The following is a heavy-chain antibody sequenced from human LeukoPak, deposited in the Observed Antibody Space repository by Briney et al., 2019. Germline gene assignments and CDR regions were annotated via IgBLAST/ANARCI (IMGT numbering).Heavy chain of an antibody. CDR3: ARQLSPYTWNYCFQH. CDR2: IYPGDSET. J-gene: IGHJ4*02. D-gene: IGHD1-7*01. V-gene: IGHV5-51*01. Sequence: GESLKISCKGFGDSFSGYWIAWVRQMPGKGLEWMGFIYPGDSETRYSPSFEGQVTISADKSIGTAYLQWINLKASDTAMYYCARQLSPYTWNYCFQHWGQGTMVTLSS. CDR1: GDSFSGYW.